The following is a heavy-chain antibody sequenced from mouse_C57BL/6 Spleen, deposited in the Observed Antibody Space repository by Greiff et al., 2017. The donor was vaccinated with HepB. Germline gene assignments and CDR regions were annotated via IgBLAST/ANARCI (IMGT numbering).Heavy chain of an antibody. Sequence: QVQLKQPGAELVMPGASVKLSCKASGYTFTSYWMHWVKQRPGQGLEWIGEIDPSDSYTNYNQKFKGKSTLTVDKSSSTAYMQLSSLTSEDSAVYYCARGEDDYDFDYWGQGTTLTVSS. CDR2: IDPSDSYT. D-gene: IGHD2-4*01. CDR3: ARGEDDYDFDY. CDR1: GYTFTSYW. J-gene: IGHJ2*01. V-gene: IGHV1-69*01.